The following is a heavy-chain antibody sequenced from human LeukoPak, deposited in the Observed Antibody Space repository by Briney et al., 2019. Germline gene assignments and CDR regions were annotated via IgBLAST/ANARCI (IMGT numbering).Heavy chain of an antibody. CDR2: IIPIFGTA. Sequence: SVKVSCKASGGTFSIYAISWVRQAPGQGLEWMGGIIPIFGTANYAQKFQGRVTITADESTSTAYMELSSLRSEDTAVYYCARPNSYDILTGSMGGMDVWGQGTTVTVSS. CDR3: ARPNSYDILTGSMGGMDV. D-gene: IGHD3-9*01. CDR1: GGTFSIYA. J-gene: IGHJ6*02. V-gene: IGHV1-69*13.